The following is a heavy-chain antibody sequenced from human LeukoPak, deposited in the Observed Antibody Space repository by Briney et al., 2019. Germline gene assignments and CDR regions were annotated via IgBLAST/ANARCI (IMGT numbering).Heavy chain of an antibody. Sequence: PSETLSLTCTVSGGSISSYYWSWIRQPPGKGLEWIGYIYYSGSTNYNPSLKSRVTISVDTSKNQFSLKLSSVTAADTAVYYCARAAGYCSSTSCYYWFDPWGQGTLVTVPS. CDR2: IYYSGST. J-gene: IGHJ5*02. CDR3: ARAAGYCSSTSCYYWFDP. V-gene: IGHV4-59*01. CDR1: GGSISSYY. D-gene: IGHD2-2*01.